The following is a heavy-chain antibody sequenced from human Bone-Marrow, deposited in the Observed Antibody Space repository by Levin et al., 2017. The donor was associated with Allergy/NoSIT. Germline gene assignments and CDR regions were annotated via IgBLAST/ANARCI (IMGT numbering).Heavy chain of an antibody. D-gene: IGHD3-10*01. CDR1: GFSISNGYY. CDR2: THHSGDT. Sequence: TSETLSLTCKVSGFSISNGYYWGWIRQPPGKGLEWIATTHHSGDTYYNPSLKSRLTISVDTSKNQFSLKLTSLTAADTAIYYCANIRVGSGSPHFDYWGQGTLVTVSS. V-gene: IGHV4-38-2*02. J-gene: IGHJ4*02. CDR3: ANIRVGSGSPHFDY.